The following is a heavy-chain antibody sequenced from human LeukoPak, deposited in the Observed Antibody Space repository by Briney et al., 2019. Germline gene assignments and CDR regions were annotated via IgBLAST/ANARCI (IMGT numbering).Heavy chain of an antibody. CDR3: ARGPGYNWNYGFDY. J-gene: IGHJ4*02. V-gene: IGHV4-38-2*02. D-gene: IGHD1-7*01. Sequence: SETLSLTCTVSGYSISSGYSWGWIRQPPGKGLEWIGGIYHSGNTYYNPSLKSRVTISVDTSKNQFSLRLSSVTAADTAVYYCARGPGYNWNYGFDYWGQGTLVTVSS. CDR1: GYSISSGYS. CDR2: IYHSGNT.